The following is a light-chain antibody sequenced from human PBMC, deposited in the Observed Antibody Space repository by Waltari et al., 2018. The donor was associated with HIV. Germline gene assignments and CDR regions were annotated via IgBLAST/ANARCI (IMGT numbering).Light chain of an antibody. CDR2: EVT. V-gene: IGLV2-8*01. Sequence: QSALTQPPSASGSPGQSVTISCTGTSSDVGGYNFASWYQQHPGKAPKLMIFEVTKRPSGVPARFSGSKTGNPASLTVSGLQADDEGDYYCSSYAGGNNLVFGGGTKLTVL. CDR1: SSDVGGYNF. J-gene: IGLJ2*01. CDR3: SSYAGGNNLV.